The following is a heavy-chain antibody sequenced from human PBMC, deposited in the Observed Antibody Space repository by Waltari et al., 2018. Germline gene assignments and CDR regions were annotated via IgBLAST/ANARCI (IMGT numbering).Heavy chain of an antibody. V-gene: IGHV3-30*01. J-gene: IGHJ4*02. Sequence: QVQLVESGGGVVQPGRSLRLSCAASGFTFSSYAMHWVRQAPGKGLEWVAVISYDGSNKYYADSVKGRFTISRDNSKNTLYLQMNSLRAEDTAVYYCARDGGASYIVVVVAAHFAYWGQGTLVTVSS. D-gene: IGHD2-15*01. CDR2: ISYDGSNK. CDR3: ARDGGASYIVVVVAAHFAY. CDR1: GFTFSSYA.